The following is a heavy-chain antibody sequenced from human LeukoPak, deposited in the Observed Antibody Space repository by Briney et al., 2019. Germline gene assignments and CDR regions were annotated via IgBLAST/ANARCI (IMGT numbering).Heavy chain of an antibody. CDR1: GGTFSSYA. V-gene: IGHV1-69*05. CDR3: ARTAYYYDSSGYSDY. Sequence: GSSVKVSCKASGGTFSSYAISWVRQAPGLGLEWMGGIIPIFGTANYAQKFQGRVTITTDESTSTAYMELSSLRSEDTAVYYCARTAYYYDSSGYSDYWGQGTLVTVSS. J-gene: IGHJ4*02. D-gene: IGHD3-22*01. CDR2: IIPIFGTA.